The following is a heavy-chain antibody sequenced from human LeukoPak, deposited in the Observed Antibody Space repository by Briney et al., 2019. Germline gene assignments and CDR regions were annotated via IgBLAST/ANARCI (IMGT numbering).Heavy chain of an antibody. V-gene: IGHV3-30*18. CDR3: AKEAVAAAGPFDY. CDR2: ISDDGRRK. CDR1: GFSFISYG. J-gene: IGHJ4*02. Sequence: GGSLRLSCAASGFSFISYGMHWVRQAPGKGLEWVGVISDDGRRKDYADSVKGRFTISRDNSKDTLYLQMNSLSAEDTAIYYCAKEAVAAAGPFDYWGQGTLVTVSS. D-gene: IGHD6-13*01.